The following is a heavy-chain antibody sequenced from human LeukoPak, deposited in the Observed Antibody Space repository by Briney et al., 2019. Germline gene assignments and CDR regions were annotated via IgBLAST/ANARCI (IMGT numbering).Heavy chain of an antibody. J-gene: IGHJ4*02. Sequence: SETLSLTCTVSGGSISSYYWSWIRQPPGKGLEWIGYIYYSGSTNYNPSLKSRVTISVDTSKNQFSLKLSSVTAADTAVYYCASGYYYDSSGPPYYFDYWGQGTLVTVSS. V-gene: IGHV4-59*01. CDR1: GGSISSYY. CDR2: IYYSGST. CDR3: ASGYYYDSSGPPYYFDY. D-gene: IGHD3-22*01.